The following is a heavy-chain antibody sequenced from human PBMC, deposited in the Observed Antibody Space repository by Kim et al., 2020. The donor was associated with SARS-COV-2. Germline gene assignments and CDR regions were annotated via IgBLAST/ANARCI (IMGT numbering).Heavy chain of an antibody. Sequence: SETLSLTCTVSGGSISSSSYYWGWIRQPPGKGLEWIGSIYYSGSTYYNPSLKSRVTISVDTSKNQFSLKLSSVTAADTAVYYCARLMVLLWFGEPEHYGMDVWGQGTTVTVSS. J-gene: IGHJ6*02. V-gene: IGHV4-39*01. CDR1: GGSISSSSYY. CDR2: IYYSGST. D-gene: IGHD3-10*01. CDR3: ARLMVLLWFGEPEHYGMDV.